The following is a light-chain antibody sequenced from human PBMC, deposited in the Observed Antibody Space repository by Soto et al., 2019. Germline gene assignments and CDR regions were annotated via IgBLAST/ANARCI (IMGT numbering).Light chain of an antibody. CDR1: QSVFSS. J-gene: IGKJ1*01. Sequence: EIVMTPSPATLSLSPEERASLSCRASQSVFSSLAWYQQKPGQAPRLLIYGAATRATGIPARFSGSGSGTEFTLTISSLQSEDFGVYYCQQYHKWPAFGQGTKVDNK. V-gene: IGKV3-15*01. CDR2: GAA. CDR3: QQYHKWPA.